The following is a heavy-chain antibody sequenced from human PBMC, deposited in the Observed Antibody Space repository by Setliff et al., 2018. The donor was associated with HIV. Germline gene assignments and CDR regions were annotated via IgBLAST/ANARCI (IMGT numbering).Heavy chain of an antibody. V-gene: IGHV1-69*06. J-gene: IGHJ4*02. CDR1: GGTFSNYV. D-gene: IGHD1-7*01. Sequence: SVKVSCKASGGTFSNYVINWVRQAPGQGLEWMGRIIPIFGTANYAQKFQGRVTVTADKSTSTAYMDLSSLRSEDTAVYYCARGYNWNYPLDYWGQGTLVTVSS. CDR3: ARGYNWNYPLDY. CDR2: IIPIFGTA.